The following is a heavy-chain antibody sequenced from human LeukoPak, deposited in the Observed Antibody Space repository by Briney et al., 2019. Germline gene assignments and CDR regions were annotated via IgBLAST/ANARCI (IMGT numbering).Heavy chain of an antibody. CDR1: GFTFSSYA. Sequence: GGSPRLSCAASGFTFSSYAMSWVRQAPGKGLEWVSAIIGSGGYSYYADSVEGRFTISRDNSKNTLSLQMDSLRAEDTAVYYCVKLRGIYLDFDSWGRGTLVTVSS. CDR2: IIGSGGYS. CDR3: VKLRGIYLDFDS. V-gene: IGHV3-23*01. J-gene: IGHJ4*02. D-gene: IGHD1-26*01.